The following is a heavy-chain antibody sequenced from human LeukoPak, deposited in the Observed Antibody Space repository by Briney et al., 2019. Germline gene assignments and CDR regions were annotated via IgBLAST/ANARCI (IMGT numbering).Heavy chain of an antibody. J-gene: IGHJ6*02. Sequence: SVKVSCKASGGTFSSYAISWVRQAPGQGLEWMGGIIPIFGTANYAQKFQGRVTITADESTSTAYMELSSLRSEDTAVYYCARADCSSTSCPPANYGMDVWGQGTTVTVSS. D-gene: IGHD2-2*01. V-gene: IGHV1-69*13. CDR2: IIPIFGTA. CDR3: ARADCSSTSCPPANYGMDV. CDR1: GGTFSSYA.